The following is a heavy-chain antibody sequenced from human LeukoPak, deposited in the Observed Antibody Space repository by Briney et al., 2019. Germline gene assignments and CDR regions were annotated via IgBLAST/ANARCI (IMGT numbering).Heavy chain of an antibody. Sequence: GESLKISCKGSGYSFTSYWIGWVRQMPGKGLEWMGIIYPGDSDTRYSPSFQGQVTISVDKSISTAYLQWSSLKASDTAIYYCARHHYYYDSGPYPGHYWGQGTLVTVSS. J-gene: IGHJ4*02. CDR3: ARHHYYYDSGPYPGHY. CDR2: IYPGDSDT. V-gene: IGHV5-51*01. D-gene: IGHD3-22*01. CDR1: GYSFTSYW.